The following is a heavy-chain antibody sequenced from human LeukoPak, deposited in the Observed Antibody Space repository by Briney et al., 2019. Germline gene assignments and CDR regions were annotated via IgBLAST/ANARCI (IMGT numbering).Heavy chain of an antibody. CDR1: GYTFTGYY. J-gene: IGHJ6*02. D-gene: IGHD2-21*02. V-gene: IGHV1-2*02. Sequence: ASVKVSCKASGYTFTGYYMHWVRQAPGQGLEGMGWINPNSGGTNYAQKFQGRVTMTRDTSISTAYMELSRLRSDDTAVYYCARGHIVVVTTNYYGMDVWGQGTTVTVSS. CDR3: ARGHIVVVTTNYYGMDV. CDR2: INPNSGGT.